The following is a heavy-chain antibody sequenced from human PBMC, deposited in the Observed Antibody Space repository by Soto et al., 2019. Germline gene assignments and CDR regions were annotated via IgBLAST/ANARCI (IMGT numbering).Heavy chain of an antibody. CDR3: THMSGSGLYGMDV. V-gene: IGHV2-5*01. CDR2: VYSNDDK. Sequence: QITLKESGPTLVKPTQNLTLTCTFSGFSLSTIGVVVGWIRQPPGKALEWLALVYSNDDKRFSPSLKSRLTITKHTSNNQVVLTMTNMDPVDTSTYYCTHMSGSGLYGMDVWGKWPTVTVSS. J-gene: IGHJ6*04. CDR1: GFSLSTIGVV. D-gene: IGHD3-10*01.